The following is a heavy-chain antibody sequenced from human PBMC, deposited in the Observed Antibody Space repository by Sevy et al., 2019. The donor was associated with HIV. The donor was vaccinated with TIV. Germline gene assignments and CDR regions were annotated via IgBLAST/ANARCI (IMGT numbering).Heavy chain of an antibody. V-gene: IGHV3-74*01. CDR3: ARVGSSSNYYYGMDV. CDR1: GFTFSSYW. Sequence: GGSLRLSCAASGFTFSSYWMHWVRQAPGKGLVWVSRINSDGSSTRYADSVKGRFTISRDNAKNTLYLQMNSLRAEDTAVYYCARVGSSSNYYYGMDVWGQGTTVTVSS. D-gene: IGHD6-13*01. CDR2: INSDGSST. J-gene: IGHJ6*02.